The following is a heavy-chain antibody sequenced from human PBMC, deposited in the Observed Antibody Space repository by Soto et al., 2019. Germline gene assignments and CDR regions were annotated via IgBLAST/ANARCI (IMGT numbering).Heavy chain of an antibody. Sequence: AAVKVSCKASGYTFTSYDIYWVRQATGQGRERMGWLNPNTGNSGYAQKFQGRITVTSDTSINTVHMELSSLRSEDTAVYYCARRAETNGWNGFGADKYYFDFWGQGTLVTVSS. V-gene: IGHV1-8*01. CDR1: GYTFTSYD. CDR2: LNPNTGNS. J-gene: IGHJ4*02. D-gene: IGHD1-1*01. CDR3: ARRAETNGWNGFGADKYYFDF.